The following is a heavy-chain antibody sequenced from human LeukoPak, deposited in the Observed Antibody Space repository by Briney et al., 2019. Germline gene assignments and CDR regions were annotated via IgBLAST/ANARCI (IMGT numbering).Heavy chain of an antibody. V-gene: IGHV4-31*03. CDR3: AKAGGVVPTTIFDC. CDR1: GGSISSGGYY. CDR2: IYYSGST. D-gene: IGHD2-15*01. J-gene: IGHJ4*02. Sequence: PSETLSLTCTVSGGSISSGGYYWSWIRQHPGKGLEWLGYIYYSGSTYYNPSLKSRVTISVDTSENQFSLKLSSVTAADTAVYYCAKAGGVVPTTIFDCWGQGTLVTVSS.